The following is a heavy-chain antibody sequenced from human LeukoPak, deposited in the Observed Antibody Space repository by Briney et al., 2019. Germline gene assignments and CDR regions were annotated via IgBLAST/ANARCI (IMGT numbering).Heavy chain of an antibody. J-gene: IGHJ4*02. CDR2: MNPNSGNT. D-gene: IGHD6-19*01. V-gene: IGHV1-8*01. CDR1: GYTFTSYD. CDR3: ARDLFGGWSPSRGKFDY. Sequence: ASVKVSCKASGYTFTSYDINWVRQATGQGLEWMGWMNPNSGNTGYAQKFQGRVTMTRNTSISTAYMELSSLRSEDTAVYYCARDLFGGWSPSRGKFDYWGQGTLVTVSS.